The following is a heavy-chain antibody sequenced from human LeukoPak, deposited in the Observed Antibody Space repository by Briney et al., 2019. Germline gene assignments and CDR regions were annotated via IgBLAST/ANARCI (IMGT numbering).Heavy chain of an antibody. V-gene: IGHV3-9*01. Sequence: GGSLRLSCAASGFTFDDYAMHWVRQAPGKGLEWVSGISWNSGNIGYADSVKGRFTISRDNAKNSLYLQMNSLRAEGTALYYCAKDYTKCYYGSGSYSYYMDVWGKGTTVTISS. D-gene: IGHD3-10*01. CDR3: AKDYTKCYYGSGSYSYYMDV. CDR1: GFTFDDYA. CDR2: ISWNSGNI. J-gene: IGHJ6*03.